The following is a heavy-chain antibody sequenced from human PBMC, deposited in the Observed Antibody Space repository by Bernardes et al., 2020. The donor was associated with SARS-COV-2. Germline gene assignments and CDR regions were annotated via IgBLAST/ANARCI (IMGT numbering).Heavy chain of an antibody. D-gene: IGHD2-2*01. CDR1: GGSISSTSDY. CDR3: ARSYCSSSCYAVGFFFH. J-gene: IGHJ1*01. CDR2: IHYSGST. Sequence: ETLSLTCTVSGGSISSTSDYWGWIRQPPGKGLEWIGSIHYSGSTYYNPSLESRVTMFVDTSKNQFSLHLSSVTAADTAVYYCARSYCSSSCYAVGFFFHWGQGTLVTVSS. V-gene: IGHV4-39*01.